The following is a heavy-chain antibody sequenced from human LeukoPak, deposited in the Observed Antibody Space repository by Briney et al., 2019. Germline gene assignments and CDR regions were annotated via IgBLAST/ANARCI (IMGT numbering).Heavy chain of an antibody. CDR1: GYIFTSYY. CDR3: ARAKLDDCGGVCDQYFQH. D-gene: IGHD2-21*02. J-gene: IGHJ1*01. V-gene: IGHV1-2*02. Sequence: ASVKAPCGASGYIFTSYYMHWVRQAPGQGLEGMGWINLNSGGTNFAQKFQGRVTLTRDTSINTAYMELSSLRSDDTAVYYCARAKLDDCGGVCDQYFQHWGQGTLVTVSS. CDR2: INLNSGGT.